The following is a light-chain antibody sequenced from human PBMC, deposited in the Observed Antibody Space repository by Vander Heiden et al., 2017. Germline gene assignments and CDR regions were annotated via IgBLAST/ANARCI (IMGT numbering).Light chain of an antibody. J-gene: IGLJ2*01. CDR1: KSRSKN. V-gene: IGLV3-9*01. CDR2: RES. Sequence: SSDLTTPLAVSAGLRKTARSTGGGNKSRSKNGHQYQQRPGQAPVLVIDRESNRPSGIPVRFSGSNSGNTATLTSSRAEAGDEADYYGQVWDTRSVVFGGGTKLTVL. CDR3: QVWDTRSVV.